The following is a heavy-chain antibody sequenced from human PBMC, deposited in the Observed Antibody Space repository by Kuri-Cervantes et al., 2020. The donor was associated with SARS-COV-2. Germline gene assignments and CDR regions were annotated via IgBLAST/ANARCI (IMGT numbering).Heavy chain of an antibody. CDR3: SRKKTTDYGMDV. CDR2: ISSSSSTI. CDR1: GFTFSSYS. V-gene: IGHV3-48*01. J-gene: IGHJ6*02. Sequence: GGSLRLSCAASGFTFSSYSMNWVRQAPGKGLEWVSYISSSSSTIYYADSVKGRFTISRDNAKNSLYLQMNSLRAEDTALYYCSRKKTTDYGMDVWGQGTTVTVSS. D-gene: IGHD4-17*01.